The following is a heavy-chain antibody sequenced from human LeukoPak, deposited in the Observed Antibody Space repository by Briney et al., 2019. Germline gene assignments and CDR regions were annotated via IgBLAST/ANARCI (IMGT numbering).Heavy chain of an antibody. CDR3: ARDKEDFDF. CDR2: ISYSGST. J-gene: IGHJ4*02. Sequence: SETLSLTCTVPGGSISSNYWSWIRQPPGKGLEWTGYISYSGSTDYNPSLKSRVTMSIDTSKNQFSLELSSVTAADTAVYYCARDKEDFDFWGQGTLVTVSS. CDR1: GGSISSNY. V-gene: IGHV4-59*01.